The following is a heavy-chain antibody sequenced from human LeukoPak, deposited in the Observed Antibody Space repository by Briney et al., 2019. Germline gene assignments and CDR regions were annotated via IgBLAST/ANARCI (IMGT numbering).Heavy chain of an antibody. V-gene: IGHV1-69*05. Sequence: ASVKVSCKASGYTFTGYYMHWVRQAPGQGLEWMGGIIPIFGTANYAQKFQGRVTITTDESTSTAYMELSSLRSEDTAVYYCARGRIAAAGTNWYFDLWGRGTLATVSS. CDR1: GYTFTGYY. CDR2: IIPIFGTA. D-gene: IGHD6-13*01. J-gene: IGHJ2*01. CDR3: ARGRIAAAGTNWYFDL.